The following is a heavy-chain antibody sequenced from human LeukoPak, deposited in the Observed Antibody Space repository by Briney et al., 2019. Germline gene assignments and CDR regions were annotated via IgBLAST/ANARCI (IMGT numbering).Heavy chain of an antibody. D-gene: IGHD7-27*01. Sequence: SETLSLTCTVSGGSISSYYWSWIRQPPGKGLEWIGYIYYSGTTSYYPSFKSRVTISVDTSKNQFSLKLKSVTAADTAMYYCARAKNRLGIRSQFDYWGQGTLVTVSS. CDR2: IYYSGTT. J-gene: IGHJ4*02. V-gene: IGHV4-59*01. CDR3: ARAKNRLGIRSQFDY. CDR1: GGSISSYY.